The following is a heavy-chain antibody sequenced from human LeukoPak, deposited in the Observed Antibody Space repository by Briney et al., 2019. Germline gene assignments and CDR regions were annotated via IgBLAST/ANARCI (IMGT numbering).Heavy chain of an antibody. CDR1: GYTLTELS. V-gene: IGHV1-24*01. Sequence: ASVNVSSTVSGYTLTELSMHWVRQAPGKGLEWMGGFDLEDGETIYAQKFQGRVTMTEDTSTDTAYMELSSLRSEDTAVYYCATGGSSYYDSIDYWGQGTLVTVSS. D-gene: IGHD3-22*01. J-gene: IGHJ4*02. CDR2: FDLEDGET. CDR3: ATGGSSYYDSIDY.